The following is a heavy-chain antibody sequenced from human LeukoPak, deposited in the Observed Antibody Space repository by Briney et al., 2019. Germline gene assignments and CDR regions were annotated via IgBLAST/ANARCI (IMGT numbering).Heavy chain of an antibody. Sequence: GRSLRLSCAASGFTFSRYWMRWVRHAPGKGLVWVSRINSDGYSTTYADSVKGRFTISRDNAKNTLYLQMNSLRADDTAVYYCARDYGAWGQGTLVTVSP. CDR2: INSDGYST. CDR1: GFTFSRYW. J-gene: IGHJ5*02. V-gene: IGHV3-74*01. CDR3: ARDYGA. D-gene: IGHD4/OR15-4a*01.